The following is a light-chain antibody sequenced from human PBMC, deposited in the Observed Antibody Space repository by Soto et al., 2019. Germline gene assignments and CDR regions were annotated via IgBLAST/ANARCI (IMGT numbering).Light chain of an antibody. J-gene: IGLJ1*01. CDR1: SRDIGASNF. Sequence: QSARTPPPSVPGSPGQSITVSCTVTSRDIGASNFVSWYQHLPGRAPKVIIFEATNRPSGVSDRCSGSKAGITASLTISGLQADDEGEYFCISYKTDDTFVFGTGTRSPS. CDR3: ISYKTDDTFV. V-gene: IGLV2-14*01. CDR2: EAT.